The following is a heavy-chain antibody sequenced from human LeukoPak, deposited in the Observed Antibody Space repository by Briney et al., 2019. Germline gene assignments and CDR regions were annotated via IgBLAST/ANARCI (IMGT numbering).Heavy chain of an antibody. CDR3: ATDLGYWPTTIFPYLP. V-gene: IGHV1-2*02. Sequence: GASVKVSCKASGFIFTGYYMHWVRHAPGQGVEWMGWLKPNSGDTNTAQKFQGRVTMTTDTSITTAYMELSRLRSDDTAVYYCATDLGYWPTTIFPYLPWGQGTLVTVSS. CDR2: LKPNSGDT. CDR1: GFIFTGYY. D-gene: IGHD1-26*01. J-gene: IGHJ5*02.